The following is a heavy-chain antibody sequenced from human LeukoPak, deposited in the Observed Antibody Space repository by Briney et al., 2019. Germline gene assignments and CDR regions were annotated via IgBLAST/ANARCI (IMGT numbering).Heavy chain of an antibody. CDR2: IYYSGST. CDR1: GGSIGSYH. Sequence: PSETLSLTCTVSGGSIGSYHWSWIRQPPGKGLECIGFIYYSGSTNYNPSLKSRVTMSVDTSKNQFSLKLSSVTAADTAVYYCAREQWLGRFDYWGQGTLVTVSS. J-gene: IGHJ4*02. V-gene: IGHV4-59*12. CDR3: AREQWLGRFDY. D-gene: IGHD6-19*01.